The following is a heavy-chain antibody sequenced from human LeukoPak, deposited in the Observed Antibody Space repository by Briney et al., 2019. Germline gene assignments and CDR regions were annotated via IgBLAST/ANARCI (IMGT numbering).Heavy chain of an antibody. CDR2: IHSVGSSGST. Sequence: GGSLRLSCAVSGFSVNNNYMNWVRQAPGKGLEWVSFIHSVGSSGSTFYADSVKGRFTISRDSSKNTLYLQMNSLRAEDTALYYCAKHGYCSGISCFFDFWGQGTLVTVSS. V-gene: IGHV3-66*04. CDR3: AKHGYCSGISCFFDF. CDR1: GFSVNNNY. J-gene: IGHJ4*02. D-gene: IGHD2-2*03.